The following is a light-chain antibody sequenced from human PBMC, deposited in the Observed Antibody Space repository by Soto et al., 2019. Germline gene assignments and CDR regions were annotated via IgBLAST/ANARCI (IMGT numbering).Light chain of an antibody. J-gene: IGKJ4*01. CDR2: RAS. CDR1: QSLLNSANDKIH. Sequence: DIVMTQSPASLAVSLGERATINCKSSQSLLNSANDKIHLAWYQQKPGQPPKLLICRASTRDAGVPDRFSGSGSGTDFTLTINSLQAEDVATYYCQQYFSAHLTFGGGTKVEI. CDR3: QQYFSAHLT. V-gene: IGKV4-1*01.